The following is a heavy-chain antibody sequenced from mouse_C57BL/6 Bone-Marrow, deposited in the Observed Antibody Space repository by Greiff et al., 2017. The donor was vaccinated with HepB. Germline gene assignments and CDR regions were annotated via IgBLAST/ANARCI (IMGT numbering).Heavy chain of an antibody. V-gene: IGHV5-15*01. J-gene: IGHJ4*01. D-gene: IGHD1-1*01. Sequence: EVHLVESGGGLVQPGGSLKLSCAASGFTFSDYGMAWVRQAPRKGPEWVAFISNLAYSIYYADTVTGRFTISRENAKNTLYLEMSSLRSEDTAMYYCARHGVLRFYAMDYWGQGTSVTVSS. CDR1: GFTFSDYG. CDR2: ISNLAYSI. CDR3: ARHGVLRFYAMDY.